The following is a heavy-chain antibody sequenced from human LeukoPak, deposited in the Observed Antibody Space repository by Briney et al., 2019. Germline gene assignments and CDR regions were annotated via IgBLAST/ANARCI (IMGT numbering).Heavy chain of an antibody. CDR1: GFTFSSYI. CDR3: ARDLANQLDDY. D-gene: IGHD2-2*01. V-gene: IGHV3-21*01. CDR2: ISSSSSYI. J-gene: IGHJ4*02. Sequence: GGSLRLSCAASGFTFSSYIMNWVRQAPGKGLEWVSSISSSSSYIYYADSVKGRFTISRDNAKNSLYLQMNSLRAEDTAVYYCARDLANQLDDYWRQGTLVTVSS.